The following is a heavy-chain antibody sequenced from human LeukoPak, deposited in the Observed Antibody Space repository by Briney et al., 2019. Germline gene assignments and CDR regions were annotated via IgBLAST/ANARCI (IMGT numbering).Heavy chain of an antibody. CDR2: IHTSGST. CDR3: AREFSGTSIAARVFDS. V-gene: IGHV4-4*07. D-gene: IGHD6-6*01. Sequence: SETLSLTCTVSGGSITSYYWSYIRQPAGRGLERIGRIHTSGSTNYNPSLKSRVTMSVDTSKNQFSLKLSSVTAADTAIYYCAREFSGTSIAARVFDSWGQGTLVTVSS. J-gene: IGHJ4*02. CDR1: GGSITSYY.